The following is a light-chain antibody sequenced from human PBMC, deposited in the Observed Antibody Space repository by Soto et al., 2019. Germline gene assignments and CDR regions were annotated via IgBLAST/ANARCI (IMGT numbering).Light chain of an antibody. CDR2: GAS. J-gene: IGKJ4*01. V-gene: IGKV3-20*01. CDR3: QHFDDSLT. Sequence: EVVLTQSLGTLSLSPGERATLSCRASQSVDSSTLAWYQQKPGQAPRLLISGASKRATGTADRFSGSGSGTDFTLTSSRLEPEDCAVYSCQHFDDSLTFGGGTKVEIK. CDR1: QSVDSST.